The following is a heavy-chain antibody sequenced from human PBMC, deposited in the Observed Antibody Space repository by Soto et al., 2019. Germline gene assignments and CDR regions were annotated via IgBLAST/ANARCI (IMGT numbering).Heavy chain of an antibody. CDR3: AALFYYDSKGGFDY. Sequence: PGESLKISCKGSGYTFTSHWIAWVRQMPGKGLEWMGIIYADNSDTKYSPSFQGQVTISADKSISTAYLQWSSLKASDTAMYYCAALFYYDSKGGFDYWGQGTRVTVSS. J-gene: IGHJ4*02. CDR2: IYADNSDT. CDR1: GYTFTSHW. D-gene: IGHD3-22*01. V-gene: IGHV5-51*01.